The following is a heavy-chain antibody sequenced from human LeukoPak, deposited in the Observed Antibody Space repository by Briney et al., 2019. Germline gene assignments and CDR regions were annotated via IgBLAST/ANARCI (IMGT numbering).Heavy chain of an antibody. D-gene: IGHD6-19*01. J-gene: IGHJ4*02. Sequence: SETLSLTCAVYGGSFSGYYWSWIRQPPGKGLEWIGEINHSGSTSYNPSLKSRVTISVDTSKNQFSLKLSSVTAADTAVYYCARGRRKQWLVASYYFDYWGQGTLVTVSS. CDR3: ARGRRKQWLVASYYFDY. CDR2: INHSGST. V-gene: IGHV4-34*01. CDR1: GGSFSGYY.